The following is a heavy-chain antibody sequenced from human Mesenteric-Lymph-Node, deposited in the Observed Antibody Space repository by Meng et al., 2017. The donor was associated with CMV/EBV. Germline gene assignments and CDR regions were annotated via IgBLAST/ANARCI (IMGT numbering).Heavy chain of an antibody. CDR3: AKRRIAAAGDSQD. CDR2: IGDTGATT. Sequence: GESLKISCAASGLTFRSYAMAWVRQAPGKGLEWVSAIGDTGATTKYADSVKGRFTISRDNSENTLYLQMNSLRAEDTAVYYCAKRRIAAAGDSQDWGQGTLVTVSS. J-gene: IGHJ1*01. V-gene: IGHV3-23*01. CDR1: GLTFRSYA. D-gene: IGHD6-13*01.